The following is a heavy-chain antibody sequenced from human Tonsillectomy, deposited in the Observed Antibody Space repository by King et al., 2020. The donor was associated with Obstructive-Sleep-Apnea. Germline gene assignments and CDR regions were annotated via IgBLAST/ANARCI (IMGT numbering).Heavy chain of an antibody. CDR3: ASSDSSGYYLNDAFDI. D-gene: IGHD3-22*01. V-gene: IGHV7-4-1*02. J-gene: IGHJ3*02. CDR2: INTNTGNP. Sequence: QLVQSGSELKKPGASVKVSYKASGYTFTSYAMNWVRQAPGQGLEWMGWINTNTGNPTYAQGFTGRFVFSLDTSVSTAYLQISSLKAEDTAVYYCASSDSSGYYLNDAFDIWGQGTMVTVSS. CDR1: GYTFTSYA.